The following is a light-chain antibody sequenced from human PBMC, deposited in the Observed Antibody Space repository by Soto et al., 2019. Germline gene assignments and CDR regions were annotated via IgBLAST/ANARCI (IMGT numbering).Light chain of an antibody. CDR2: GAS. J-gene: IGKJ3*01. V-gene: IGKV3-15*01. Sequence: EIVMTQSPDTLSVSPGEGVTLSCRASQSVSSDLAWYQQKPGQSPRLLMYGASTRATDIPARFSGGGSGTEFTLTISSFQSEDVAIYYCQQYHDWPPITFGPGTKVEIK. CDR3: QQYHDWPPIT. CDR1: QSVSSD.